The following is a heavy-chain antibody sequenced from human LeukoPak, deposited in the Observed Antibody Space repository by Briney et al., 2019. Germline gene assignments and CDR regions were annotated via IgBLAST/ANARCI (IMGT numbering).Heavy chain of an antibody. CDR2: IYHGGST. D-gene: IGHD3-3*01. CDR3: ARVNFGVVINGNWFDP. J-gene: IGHJ5*02. V-gene: IGHV4-4*02. CDR1: GGSISSSNW. Sequence: PSGTLSLTCAVSGGSISSSNWWSWVRQPPGKGLEWIGEIYHGGSTNYNPSLKSRVTISADKSKNQFSLKLSSVTAADTAVYYCARVNFGVVINGNWFDPWGQGTLVTVSS.